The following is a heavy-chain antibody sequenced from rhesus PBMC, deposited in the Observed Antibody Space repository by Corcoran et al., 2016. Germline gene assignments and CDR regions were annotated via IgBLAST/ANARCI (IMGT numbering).Heavy chain of an antibody. CDR1: GGSFSSYW. V-gene: IGHV4-80*01. D-gene: IGHD3-3*01. CDR3: ARPLWTGAFLFGY. CDR2: INGNSGST. Sequence: QVQLQESGPGLVKPSETLSLTCSVSGGSFSSYWWSWIRQPPGKGLEWIGEINGNSGSTNYNPSLKCRVTISEDASKNQFSLKLSSVTAAVTAVYYCARPLWTGAFLFGYWGQGVLVTVSS. J-gene: IGHJ4*01.